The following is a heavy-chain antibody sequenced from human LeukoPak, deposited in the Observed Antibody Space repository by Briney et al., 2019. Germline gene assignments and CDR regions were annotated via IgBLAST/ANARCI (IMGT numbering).Heavy chain of an antibody. D-gene: IGHD1-26*01. J-gene: IGHJ4*02. CDR2: ISWNSGGI. CDR1: GFTFDHYA. Sequence: GGSLRLSCAASGFTFDHYAMHWVRQAPGKGLEWVSGISWNSGGIGYADSVKGRFTISRDNAKNSLYLQMTSVRAEDTALYYCAKDMGATKRAYFDYWGQGTLVTVSS. V-gene: IGHV3-9*01. CDR3: AKDMGATKRAYFDY.